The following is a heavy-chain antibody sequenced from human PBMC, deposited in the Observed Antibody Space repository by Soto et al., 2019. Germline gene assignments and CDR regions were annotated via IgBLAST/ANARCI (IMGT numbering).Heavy chain of an antibody. V-gene: IGHV3-53*01. CDR1: GFSVTANY. D-gene: IGHD2-2*01. Sequence: GGSLRLSCEVSGFSVTANYMSWVRQAPGKGLEWVSVIYSGGSTSYTDSVKGRFTISRDNAKNTLYLQMNSLRADDTAVYCCARYCSSTSCRNRWFDPWGQGTLVTVSS. CDR3: ARYCSSTSCRNRWFDP. J-gene: IGHJ5*02. CDR2: IYSGGST.